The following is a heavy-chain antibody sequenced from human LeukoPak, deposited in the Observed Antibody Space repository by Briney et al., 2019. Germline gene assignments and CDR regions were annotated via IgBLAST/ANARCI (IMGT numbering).Heavy chain of an antibody. Sequence: PGGSLRLSCAASGFTFSSYEMNWVRQAPGKGLEWVSYISSSGSTIYYADSVKGRLTISRDNAKNSLYLQMNSLRAEDTAVYYCVKDHTGKEDKWGQGTLVTVSS. J-gene: IGHJ4*02. CDR3: VKDHTGKEDK. CDR1: GFTFSSYE. D-gene: IGHD1-1*01. CDR2: ISSSGSTI. V-gene: IGHV3-48*03.